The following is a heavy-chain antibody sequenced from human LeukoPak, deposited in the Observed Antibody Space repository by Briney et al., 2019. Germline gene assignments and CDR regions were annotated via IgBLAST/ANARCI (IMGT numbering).Heavy chain of an antibody. CDR3: ARHSTPYSRIDY. CDR2: IYYSGST. Sequence: SETLSLTRTVPGGSPSSYYWSWIRQPPGKGLEWIGYIYYSGSTNYNPSLKSRVTISVDTSKNQFSLKLSSVTAADTAVYYCARHSTPYSRIDYWGQGTLVTVST. J-gene: IGHJ4*02. V-gene: IGHV4-59*08. CDR1: GGSPSSYY. D-gene: IGHD6-13*01.